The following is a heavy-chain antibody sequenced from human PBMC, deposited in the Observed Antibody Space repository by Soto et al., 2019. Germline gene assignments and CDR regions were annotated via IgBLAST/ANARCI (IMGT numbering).Heavy chain of an antibody. CDR2: MNPNSGNT. V-gene: IGHV1-8*01. CDR3: ARALTNYYATIDAFDI. J-gene: IGHJ3*02. Sequence: RASVKVSCKASGYTFTSYDINWVRQATGQGLEWMGWMNPNSGNTGYAQKFQGRVTMTRNTSISTAYMELSSLRSEDTAVYYCARALTNYYATIDAFDIWGQGTMVTVSS. CDR1: GYTFTSYD. D-gene: IGHD3-10*01.